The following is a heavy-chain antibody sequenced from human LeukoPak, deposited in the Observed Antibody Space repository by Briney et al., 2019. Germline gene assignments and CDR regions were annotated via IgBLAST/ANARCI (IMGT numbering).Heavy chain of an antibody. Sequence: SETLSLTCTVSGGSISSYYWSWLRQPPGKGLEWIGYIYYSGSTNYNPSLKSRVTISVDTSKNQFSLKLSSVTAADTAVYYCARSYCSGGSCYRAFDIWGQGTMVTVSS. J-gene: IGHJ3*02. V-gene: IGHV4-59*08. CDR1: GGSISSYY. CDR3: ARSYCSGGSCYRAFDI. D-gene: IGHD2-15*01. CDR2: IYYSGST.